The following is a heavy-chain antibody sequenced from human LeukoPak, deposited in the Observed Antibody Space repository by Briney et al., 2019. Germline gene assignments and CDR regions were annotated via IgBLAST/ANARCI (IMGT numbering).Heavy chain of an antibody. CDR1: SYTFTSYG. V-gene: IGHV1-18*01. Sequence: ASVKVSCKASSYTFTSYGISWVRQAPGQGLEWMGWISAYNGNTDYAQKLQGRVTMTTDTSTNTAYMELRSLRSDNTAVYYCARGGQEQLVPGIDYWGQGTLVTVSS. J-gene: IGHJ4*02. CDR2: ISAYNGNT. D-gene: IGHD6-13*01. CDR3: ARGGQEQLVPGIDY.